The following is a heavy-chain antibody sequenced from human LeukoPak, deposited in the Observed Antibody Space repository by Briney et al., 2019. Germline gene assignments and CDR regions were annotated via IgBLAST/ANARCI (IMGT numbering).Heavy chain of an antibody. Sequence: GGSLRLSCAASGFTFSSYWMSWVRQAPGKGLEWVANIKQDGSEKYYVDSVKGRFTISRDNSKNTLYLQMNSLRAEDTAVYYCAKERSSGYYFDYWGQGTLVTVSS. CDR1: GFTFSSYW. J-gene: IGHJ4*02. V-gene: IGHV3-7*03. CDR3: AKERSSGYYFDY. CDR2: IKQDGSEK. D-gene: IGHD3-22*01.